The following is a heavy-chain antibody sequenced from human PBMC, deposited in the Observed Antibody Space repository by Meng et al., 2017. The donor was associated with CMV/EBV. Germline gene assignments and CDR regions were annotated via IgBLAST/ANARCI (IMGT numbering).Heavy chain of an antibody. CDR1: GLSMRSFW. V-gene: IGHV3-74*01. Sequence: EVRVVGSWGGLVLPGGSLRLSCGGAGLSMRSFWMHWVRQVPGKGLEWLSRIDENGSSVSYADSVRGRFTISRDDAKNTLFLQMNSLRVEDTAVYYCARGLEEGLGWEMGYWGHGTLVTVSS. D-gene: IGHD3-16*01. J-gene: IGHJ4*01. CDR2: IDENGSSV. CDR3: ARGLEEGLGWEMGY.